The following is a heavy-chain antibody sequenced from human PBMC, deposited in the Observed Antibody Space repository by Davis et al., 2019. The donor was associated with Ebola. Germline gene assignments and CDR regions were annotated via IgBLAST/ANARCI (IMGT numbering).Heavy chain of an antibody. J-gene: IGHJ5*02. CDR1: GGSFSGYY. V-gene: IGHV4-34*01. Sequence: SETLSLTCAVYGGSFSGYYWSWIRQPPGKGLEWIGEINHSGSTNYNPSLKSRVTISVDTSKNQFSLKLSSVTAADTAVYYCAREEQDWFDPWGQGTLVTVSS. CDR2: INHSGST. D-gene: IGHD1-26*01. CDR3: AREEQDWFDP.